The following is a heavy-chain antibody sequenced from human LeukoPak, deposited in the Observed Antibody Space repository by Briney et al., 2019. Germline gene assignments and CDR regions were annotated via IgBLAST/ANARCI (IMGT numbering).Heavy chain of an antibody. V-gene: IGHV4-34*01. CDR2: INHSGST. J-gene: IGHJ6*02. D-gene: IGHD3-22*01. CDR3: ARGRAYDSSGYYPVYYYYYGMDV. CDR1: GGSFSGYY. Sequence: SETLSLTCAVYGGSFSGYYWSWIRQPPGKGLEWIGEINHSGSTNYNPSHKSRVTISVDTSKNQFSLKLSSVTAADTAVYYCARGRAYDSSGYYPVYYYYYGMDVWGQGTTVTVSS.